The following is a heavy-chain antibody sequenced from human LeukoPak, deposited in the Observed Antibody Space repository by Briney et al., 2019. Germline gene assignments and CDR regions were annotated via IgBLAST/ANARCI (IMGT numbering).Heavy chain of an antibody. CDR3: AKGELITQYYFDY. D-gene: IGHD3-10*01. CDR1: GFTFSSFG. V-gene: IGHV3-30*02. J-gene: IGHJ4*02. CDR2: IRYDGSFK. Sequence: PGGSLRLSCAGSGFTFSSFGMHWVRQAPGKGLEWVAFIRYDGSFKYYADSVKGRFTISRDNSENTLYLQMNSLRAEDTAVYYCAKGELITQYYFDYWGQGTLVTVSS.